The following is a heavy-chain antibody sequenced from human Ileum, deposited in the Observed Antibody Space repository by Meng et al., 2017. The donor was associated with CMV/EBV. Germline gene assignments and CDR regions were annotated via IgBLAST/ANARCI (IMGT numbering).Heavy chain of an antibody. CDR3: VRVSHITMVRGVLPHFDY. J-gene: IGHJ4*02. V-gene: IGHV4-39*07. Sequence: SETLSLTCSVSGGPISISSSYWGWIRQPPGKGLEWIGSIYYTGSTYYNPSLKSRVTISVDTSRNQFSLRLSSVTAADTAVYYCVRVSHITMVRGVLPHFDYWGQGTLVTVSS. CDR1: GGPISISSSY. D-gene: IGHD3-10*01. CDR2: IYYTGST.